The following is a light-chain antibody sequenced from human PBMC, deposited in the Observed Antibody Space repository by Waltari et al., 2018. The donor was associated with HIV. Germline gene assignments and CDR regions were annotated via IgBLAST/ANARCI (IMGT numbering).Light chain of an antibody. CDR2: EVS. CDR3: CSYAGSSTSV. Sequence: QSALTQPASVSGSPGQSITISCTGTSSDVGSYNLVSWYQQHPGKAPKLMIYEVSKRPSGVSSRFSGSKAGNTASLTISGLQAEDEADYYCCSYAGSSTSVFGGGTKLTVL. CDR1: SSDVGSYNL. V-gene: IGLV2-23*02. J-gene: IGLJ2*01.